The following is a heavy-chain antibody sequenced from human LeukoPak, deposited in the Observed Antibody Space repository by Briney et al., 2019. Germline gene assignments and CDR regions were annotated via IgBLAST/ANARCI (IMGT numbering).Heavy chain of an antibody. J-gene: IGHJ4*02. Sequence: ASVTVSYMASGYTFTSYDINWVRPATARGLEWMGWMNTNSGTTGYAQKFQGRVTMTRNTSISTAYMQLSSLRSEDTAVYYGARGDLGATTGAWGQGTLVTVSS. CDR2: MNTNSGTT. D-gene: IGHD1-26*01. V-gene: IGHV1-8*01. CDR3: ARGDLGATTGA. CDR1: GYTFTSYD.